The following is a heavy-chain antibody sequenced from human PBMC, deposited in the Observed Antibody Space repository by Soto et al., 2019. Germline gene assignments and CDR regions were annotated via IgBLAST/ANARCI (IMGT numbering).Heavy chain of an antibody. D-gene: IGHD3-10*01. CDR3: ARGLSSLWFGELLNAFDI. Sequence: SETLSLTCAVYGGSFSGYYWSWIRQPPGKGLEWIGEINHSGSTNYNPSLKSRVTISVDTSKNQFSLKLSSVTAADTAVYYCARGLSSLWFGELLNAFDIWGQGTMVTVS. CDR1: GGSFSGYY. CDR2: INHSGST. J-gene: IGHJ3*02. V-gene: IGHV4-34*01.